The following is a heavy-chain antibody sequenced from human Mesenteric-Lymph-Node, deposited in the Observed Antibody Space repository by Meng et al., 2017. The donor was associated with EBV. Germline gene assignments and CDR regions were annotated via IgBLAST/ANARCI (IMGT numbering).Heavy chain of an antibody. CDR3: AGRRVASSWADY. D-gene: IGHD6-13*01. V-gene: IGHV4-39*01. J-gene: IGHJ4*02. Sequence: QLQEPGPGLVKPSEPLSLTCTVSGDSISSRSYNWVWIRQPPGKGLEWIGNVYYGGSAYYNPSLKSRVTISADTSNNQFSLTLSSVTAADTAVYYCAGRRVASSWADYWGQGTLVTVSS. CDR2: VYYGGSA. CDR1: GDSISSRSYN.